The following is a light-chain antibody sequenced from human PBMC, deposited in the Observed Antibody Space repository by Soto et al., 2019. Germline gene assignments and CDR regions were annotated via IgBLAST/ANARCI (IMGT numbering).Light chain of an antibody. J-gene: IGKJ1*01. V-gene: IGKV3-15*01. CDR1: QSVSIN. CDR2: GAS. CDR3: QQYNNWPQT. Sequence: EIVLTPSPAPLSLSPGERAPPSCRASQSVSINLAWYRQKPGQAPRRLIYGASTRATGIPARFSGSGSGTEFTLTISSLQSEDFAVYYCQQYNNWPQTVGQGTKVDIK.